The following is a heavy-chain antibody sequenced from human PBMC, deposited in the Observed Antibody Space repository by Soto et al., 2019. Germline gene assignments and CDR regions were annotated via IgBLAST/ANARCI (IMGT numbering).Heavy chain of an antibody. D-gene: IGHD3-22*01. Sequence: PSETLSLTCTVSGDSINNYDHFWTWIRRKPGEGLEWIGYVYYSGATYYSPSLKTRVSISLHKSQNLFSLQLTSVTAADSAVYYCATTNGAYSYDSVSWGQGTLVTVSS. V-gene: IGHV4-30-4*01. CDR3: ATTNGAYSYDSVS. CDR2: VYYSGAT. J-gene: IGHJ5*02. CDR1: GDSINNYDHF.